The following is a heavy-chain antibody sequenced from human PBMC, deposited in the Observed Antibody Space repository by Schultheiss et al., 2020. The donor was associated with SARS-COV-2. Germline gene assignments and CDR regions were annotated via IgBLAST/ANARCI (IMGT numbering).Heavy chain of an antibody. CDR3: ARHSRITIFGVVTTGMDV. J-gene: IGHJ6*02. D-gene: IGHD3-3*01. Sequence: GESLKISCKGSGYSFTSYWISWVRQMPGKGLEWMGRIDPSDSYTNYSPSFQGHVTISADKSISTAYLQWSSLKASDTAMYYCARHSRITIFGVVTTGMDVWGQGTTVTVSS. V-gene: IGHV5-10-1*01. CDR1: GYSFTSYW. CDR2: IDPSDSYT.